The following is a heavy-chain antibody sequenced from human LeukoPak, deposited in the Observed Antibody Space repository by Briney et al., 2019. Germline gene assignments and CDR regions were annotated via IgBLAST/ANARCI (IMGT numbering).Heavy chain of an antibody. CDR2: IKPDGSEK. J-gene: IGHJ4*02. CDR3: ARDTVGVTDY. D-gene: IGHD1-26*01. V-gene: IGHV3-7*01. Sequence: GGCLRLSCAASGFTFSSSWMSWVRQAPGKGLEWVTNIKPDGSEKYYVDSVKGRFTISRDNAKNSLYLQMNSLRAEDTALYYCARDTVGVTDYWDQGTLVTVSS. CDR1: GFTFSSSW.